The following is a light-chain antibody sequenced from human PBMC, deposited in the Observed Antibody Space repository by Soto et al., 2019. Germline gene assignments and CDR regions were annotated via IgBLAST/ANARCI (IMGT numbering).Light chain of an antibody. Sequence: DIQMTQSPSSLSASVGDRVTITCRASQSISTYLNWYQQKPGKAPKLLVHAASSLDRGVPSRFSGSGSGTDFTLPISSLQPEDFATYYCQQRYRTPRTFGQGTKVDI. V-gene: IGKV1-39*01. CDR3: QQRYRTPRT. CDR2: AAS. J-gene: IGKJ1*01. CDR1: QSISTY.